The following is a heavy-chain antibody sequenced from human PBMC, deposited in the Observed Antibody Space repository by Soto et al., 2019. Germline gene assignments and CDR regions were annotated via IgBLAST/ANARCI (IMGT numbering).Heavy chain of an antibody. V-gene: IGHV4-39*01. Sequence: ETLSLPCPVPGGSISSSSYYWGWIHQHPWKGLEWIGSIYYSGSTYYNPSLKSRFTISVDTSKNQFSLKLSSVTAADTAVYYGARRIKAVAGRINWFDPWGQGTLVTV. CDR2: IYYSGST. CDR3: ARRIKAVAGRINWFDP. CDR1: GGSISSSSYY. J-gene: IGHJ5*02. D-gene: IGHD6-19*01.